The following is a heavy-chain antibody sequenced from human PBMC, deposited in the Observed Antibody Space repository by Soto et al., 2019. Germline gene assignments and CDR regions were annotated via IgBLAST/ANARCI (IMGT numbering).Heavy chain of an antibody. J-gene: IGHJ5*02. Sequence: GASVKVSCKTSGYTFRSYAMHWVRQAPGQRLEWMGWINTGTGHTKYSQKMQGRVTLTSDASAHTAYMELSRLTSEDTAVYYCARADGYNFDTWFDPWGQGTLVTVPQ. D-gene: IGHD1-1*01. CDR2: INTGTGHT. CDR3: ARADGYNFDTWFDP. CDR1: GYTFRSYA. V-gene: IGHV1-3*04.